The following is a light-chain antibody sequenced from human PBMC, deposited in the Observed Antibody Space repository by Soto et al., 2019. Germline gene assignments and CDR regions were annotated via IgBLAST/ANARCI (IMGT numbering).Light chain of an antibody. CDR3: QQYVNWPKT. CDR2: DTA. Sequence: IVLTQSPATLSLSPGERSTLSCMASQSVSDKVAWYQQTSGQPPKLLIYDTASRAACVPGRFSGSGSGTEFTLTISSLQSEDYGVYFCQQYVNWPKTVGHGTQVEIK. V-gene: IGKV3-15*01. CDR1: QSVSDK. J-gene: IGKJ1*01.